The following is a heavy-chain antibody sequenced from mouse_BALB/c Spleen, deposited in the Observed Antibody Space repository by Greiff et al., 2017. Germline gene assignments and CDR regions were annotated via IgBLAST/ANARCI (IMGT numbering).Heavy chain of an antibody. CDR1: GYTFTSYY. CDR3: TRLETAWFAY. CDR2: INPSNGGT. Sequence: QVQLQQSGAELVKPGASVKLSCKASGYTFTSYYMYWVKQRPGQGLEWIGGINPSNGGTNFNEKFKSKATLTVDKSSSTAYMQLSSLTSEDSAVYYCTRLETAWFAYWGQGTLVTVSA. V-gene: IGHV1S81*02. J-gene: IGHJ3*01.